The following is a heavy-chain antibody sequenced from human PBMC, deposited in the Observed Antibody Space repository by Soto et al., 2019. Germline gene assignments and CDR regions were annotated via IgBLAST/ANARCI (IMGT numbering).Heavy chain of an antibody. CDR1: GYTFSSYG. D-gene: IGHD1-26*01. J-gene: IGHJ5*02. Sequence: QVQLVQSGAEVKKPGASVKVSCKASGYTFSSYGISWVRQAPGQGLEWMGWISAYNGNTNYAQNRQGRVAMTTATSTSTAYMEPRSLRSGATAVYYCARGGWEFDPWGQGTLVTVSS. CDR2: ISAYNGNT. V-gene: IGHV1-18*01. CDR3: ARGGWEFDP.